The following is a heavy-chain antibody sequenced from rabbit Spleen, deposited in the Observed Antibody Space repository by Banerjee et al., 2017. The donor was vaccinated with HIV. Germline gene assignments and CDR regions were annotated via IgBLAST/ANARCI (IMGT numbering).Heavy chain of an antibody. V-gene: IGHV1S45*01. CDR3: ARNYVNVFDP. Sequence: QEQLEESGGDLVKPEGSLTLTCTASGFSFSSSYWICWVRQAPGKGLEWIACIHAGSTGNRWYASWATGRFTISKTSSTTVTLQMTSLTAADTATYFCARNYVNVFDPWGPGTLVTVS. CDR2: IHAGSTGNR. D-gene: IGHD1-1*01. CDR1: GFSFSSSYW. J-gene: IGHJ2*01.